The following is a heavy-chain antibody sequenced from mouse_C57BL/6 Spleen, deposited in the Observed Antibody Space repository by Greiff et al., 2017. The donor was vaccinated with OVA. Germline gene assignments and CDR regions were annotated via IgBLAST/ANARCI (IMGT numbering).Heavy chain of an antibody. J-gene: IGHJ2*01. V-gene: IGHV1-19*01. CDR1: GYTFTDYD. CDR2: ITPYNGGT. Sequence: EVMLVESGPVLVKPGASVKMSCTASGYTFTDYDMNWVKQSHGKRLEWIGVITPYNGGTCYNKKFKGKATLTVDKSSSTAYMELNSLTSEDSAVDYCARGGLDGSPYFDYWGQGTTLTVSS. D-gene: IGHD1-1*01. CDR3: ARGGLDGSPYFDY.